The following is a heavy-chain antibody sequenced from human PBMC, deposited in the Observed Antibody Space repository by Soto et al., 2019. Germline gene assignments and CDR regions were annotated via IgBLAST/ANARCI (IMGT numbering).Heavy chain of an antibody. D-gene: IGHD3-10*01. V-gene: IGHV4-30-2*01. CDR2: IYHSGST. CDR3: ARAPDHRMVRGDLYGMDV. Sequence: PSETLSLTCAVSGGSISSGGYSWSWIRQPPGKGLEWIGYIYHSGSTYYNPSLKSRVTISVDRSKNQFSLKLSSVTAADTAVYYCARAPDHRMVRGDLYGMDVWGQGTTVTVSS. J-gene: IGHJ6*02. CDR1: GGSISSGGYS.